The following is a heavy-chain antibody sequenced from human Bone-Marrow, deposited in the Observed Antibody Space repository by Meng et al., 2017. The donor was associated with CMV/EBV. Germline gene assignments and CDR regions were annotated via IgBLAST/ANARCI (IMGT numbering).Heavy chain of an antibody. D-gene: IGHD6-6*01. V-gene: IGHV4-39*07. CDR1: GDSIRRSTYY. J-gene: IGHJ6*02. CDR3: ARIKYSSSLSVYYYYGMDV. CDR2: IYYSGTT. Sequence: SETLSLTCTVSGDSIRRSTYYWGWIRQPPGKGLEWIGSIYYSGTTYYNPSLKRRVSLSVDTSKNQLSLKLSSVTAADTAVYYCARIKYSSSLSVYYYYGMDVWGQGTTVTVSS.